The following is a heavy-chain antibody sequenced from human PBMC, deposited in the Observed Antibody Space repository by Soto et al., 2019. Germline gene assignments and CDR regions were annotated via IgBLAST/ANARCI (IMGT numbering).Heavy chain of an antibody. Sequence: EVQLLESGGGLVQPGGSLRLSCAASGFTFSSYAMSWVRQAPGKGLEWVSGLSGSGDNTYYADSVKGRFTISRDNSKNMLYLQMNSLRAEDTAVYYCAKDRYGSSWYYFDYWGQGTLVTVSS. CDR1: GFTFSSYA. CDR2: LSGSGDNT. J-gene: IGHJ4*02. CDR3: AKDRYGSSWYYFDY. D-gene: IGHD6-13*01. V-gene: IGHV3-23*01.